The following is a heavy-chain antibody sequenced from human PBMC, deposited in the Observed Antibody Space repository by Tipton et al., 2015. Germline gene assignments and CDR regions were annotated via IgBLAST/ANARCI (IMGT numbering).Heavy chain of an antibody. Sequence: SLRLSCAASGFTFSEYSMSWVRQAPGKGLEWVANIRQDGSEKYYVDSVKGRFTISRDNPKNSLYLQMNSLRVEDTAVYYCGRGGIFSNNWYPFDYWGQGTLVTVSS. J-gene: IGHJ4*02. CDR2: IRQDGSEK. V-gene: IGHV3-7*05. CDR3: GRGGIFSNNWYPFDY. D-gene: IGHD1-1*01. CDR1: GFTFSEYS.